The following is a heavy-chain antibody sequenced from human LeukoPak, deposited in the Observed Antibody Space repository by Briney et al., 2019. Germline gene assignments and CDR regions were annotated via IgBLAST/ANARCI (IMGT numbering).Heavy chain of an antibody. CDR2: IHPEGNEK. V-gene: IGHV3-7*04. D-gene: IGHD1-1*01. CDR1: GFTFSNFW. J-gene: IGHJ4*02. CDR3: ARGDDFSGDH. Sequence: PGGSLGLSCAVSGFTFSNFWMSWVRQAPGRGLEWVANIHPEGNEKYHVESVKGRFTISRDNTKNLLFLQMNALIVEDTAVYYCARGDDFSGDHWGQGTLVTVSS.